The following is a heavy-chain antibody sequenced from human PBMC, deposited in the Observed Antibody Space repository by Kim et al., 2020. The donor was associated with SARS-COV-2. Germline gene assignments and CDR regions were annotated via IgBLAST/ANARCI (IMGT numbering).Heavy chain of an antibody. Sequence: GGSLRLSCAASGFTFSSYGMHWVRQAPGKGLEWVAVISYDGSNKYYADSVKGRFTISRDNSKNTLYLQMNSLRAEDTAVYYCAKEGYQLLPRPGGDYYMDVWGKGTTVTVSS. J-gene: IGHJ6*03. CDR1: GFTFSSYG. D-gene: IGHD2-2*01. CDR3: AKEGYQLLPRPGGDYYMDV. V-gene: IGHV3-30*18. CDR2: ISYDGSNK.